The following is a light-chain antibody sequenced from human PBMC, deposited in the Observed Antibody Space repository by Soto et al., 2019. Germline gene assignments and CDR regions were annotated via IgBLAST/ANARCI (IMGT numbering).Light chain of an antibody. CDR2: DAS. V-gene: IGKV3-11*01. J-gene: IGKJ2*03. CDR1: QSVGTN. CDR3: QRRGDWPLYS. Sequence: EIVLTQSPATLSLSPGERATLSCRASQSVGTNLAWYQQKPGQAPRVLIYDASDRATGIPARFSGSGSGTDFTLTISSLEPEDFAVYYCQRRGDWPLYSFGQRTKLEIK.